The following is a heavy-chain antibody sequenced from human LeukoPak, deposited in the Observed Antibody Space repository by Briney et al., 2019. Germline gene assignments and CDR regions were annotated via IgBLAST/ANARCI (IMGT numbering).Heavy chain of an antibody. Sequence: SETLSLTCTVSGGSISSYYWSWIRQPPGKGLERIGYIYYSGSTNYNPSLKSRVTISVDTSKNQFSLKLSSVTAADTAVYYCARQVVRGYDFWSGYSGNDAFDIWGQGTMVTVSS. CDR2: IYYSGST. CDR1: GGSISSYY. CDR3: ARQVVRGYDFWSGYSGNDAFDI. D-gene: IGHD3-3*01. V-gene: IGHV4-59*08. J-gene: IGHJ3*02.